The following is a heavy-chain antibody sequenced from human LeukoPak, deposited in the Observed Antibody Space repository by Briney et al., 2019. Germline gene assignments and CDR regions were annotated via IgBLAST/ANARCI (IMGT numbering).Heavy chain of an antibody. V-gene: IGHV3-21*01. CDR3: ARVSTVTRLGFDY. CDR1: GFTFSSYS. Sequence: GGSLRLSCAASGFTFSSYSMNWVRQAPGKGLEWVSSISSSSSYIYYADSVKGRFTISRDYAKNSLYLQMNSLRAEDTAVYYCARVSTVTRLGFDYWGQGTLVTVSS. D-gene: IGHD4-17*01. CDR2: ISSSSSYI. J-gene: IGHJ4*02.